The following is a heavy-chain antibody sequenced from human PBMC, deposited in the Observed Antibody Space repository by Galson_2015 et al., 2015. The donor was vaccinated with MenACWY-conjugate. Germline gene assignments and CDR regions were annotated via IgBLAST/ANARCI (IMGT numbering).Heavy chain of an antibody. CDR1: GGSISSYY. D-gene: IGHD2-21*02. CDR3: ASSILPRGDYYFDY. CDR2: IYYSGST. J-gene: IGHJ4*02. Sequence: SETLSLTCTVSGGSISSYYWSWIRQPPGKGLEWIGYIYYSGSTNYNPSLKSRVTISVDTSKNQFSLKLSSVTAADTAVYYCASSILPRGDYYFDYWGQGTLVTVSS. V-gene: IGHV4-59*08.